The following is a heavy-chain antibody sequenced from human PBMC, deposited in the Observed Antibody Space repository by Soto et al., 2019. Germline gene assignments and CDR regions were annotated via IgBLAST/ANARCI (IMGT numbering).Heavy chain of an antibody. J-gene: IGHJ4*02. CDR1: RYIFTSYY. CDR2: INPSAGGT. Sequence: ASVKVSCKASRYIFTSYYMHWVRQAPGQGLEWMGIINPSAGGTSDAQKFQARVTMTSDTSTSTIYVELSSLTFEDTAVYYCARDSTRAYWGQGTLVTVSS. CDR3: ARDSTRAY. V-gene: IGHV1-46*01.